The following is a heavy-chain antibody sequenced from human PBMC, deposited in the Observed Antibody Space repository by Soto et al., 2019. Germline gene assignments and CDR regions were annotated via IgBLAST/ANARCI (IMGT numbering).Heavy chain of an antibody. J-gene: IGHJ4*02. CDR3: AKERAVAGFDY. D-gene: IGHD6-19*01. Sequence: PGGSLRLSCAASGFTFSSYGMNWVRQAPGKGLEWVSGIGGSGGSTYYADSVKGRFTISRDNSKNTLYLQMNSLRAEDTAVYYCAKERAVAGFDYWGQGTLVTVSS. V-gene: IGHV3-23*01. CDR1: GFTFSSYG. CDR2: IGGSGGST.